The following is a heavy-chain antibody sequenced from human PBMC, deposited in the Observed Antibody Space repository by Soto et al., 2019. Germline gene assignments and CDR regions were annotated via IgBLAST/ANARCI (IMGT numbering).Heavy chain of an antibody. V-gene: IGHV4-4*02. CDR1: SGSIDTTNW. CDR3: ARRTWGMDV. CDR2: IFHSGNT. D-gene: IGHD2-8*01. Sequence: QVQLQESGPGLVKPSGTLSLTCAVSSGSIDTTNWWSWVRQPPGKGLGWIWEIFHSGNTYYNPSLASRVTISVDTSKNQFSLNLRSVTAADTSVYYCARRTWGMDVWGQGTTVTVSS. J-gene: IGHJ6*02.